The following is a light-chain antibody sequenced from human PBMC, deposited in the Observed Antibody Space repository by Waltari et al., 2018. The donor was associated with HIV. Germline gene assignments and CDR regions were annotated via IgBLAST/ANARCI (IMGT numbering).Light chain of an antibody. J-gene: IGLJ1*01. CDR1: SSDVGAFTY. CDR2: DVT. Sequence: QSALTQPPSASGSPGQSVSISCTGASSDVGAFTYVSWYQQHTAKAPKLLICDVTKRPSGVPVRFYGSKSGNTASLTVSGLQAEDEAHYYCSSYAGSSMAYAFGTGTKVTVL. V-gene: IGLV2-8*01. CDR3: SSYAGSSMAYA.